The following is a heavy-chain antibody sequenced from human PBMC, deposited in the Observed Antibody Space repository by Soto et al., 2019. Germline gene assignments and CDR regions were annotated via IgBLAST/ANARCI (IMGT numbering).Heavy chain of an antibody. J-gene: IGHJ4*02. V-gene: IGHV3-23*01. CDR2: ISGGGGTT. CDR1: GFTFSSYA. CDR3: ARDGRRFLEWLLYSDS. D-gene: IGHD3-3*01. Sequence: GGSLSLSCAASGFTFSSYAMTWVRQAPGKGLESVSGISGGGGTTYYADSVKGRFTISRDNSKNTLYLQMNSLRAEDTAVYYCARDGRRFLEWLLYSDSWGQGTLVTVSS.